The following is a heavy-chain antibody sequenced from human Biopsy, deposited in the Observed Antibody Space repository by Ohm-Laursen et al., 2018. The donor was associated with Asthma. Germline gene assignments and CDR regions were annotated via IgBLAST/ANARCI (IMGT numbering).Heavy chain of an antibody. CDR1: GGSITSSSYY. CDR2: MYHSGSP. CDR3: VRHQYSSSWSTFDY. Sequence: GTLSLTCTVSGGSITSSSYYWGWIRQPPGKGMEWIGSMYHSGSPYYHPSLKSRATISLDTSKNQLSLKRSSVTAADTAVYFCVRHQYSSSWSTFDYWGQGALVTVSS. D-gene: IGHD3-22*01. J-gene: IGHJ4*02. V-gene: IGHV4-39*01.